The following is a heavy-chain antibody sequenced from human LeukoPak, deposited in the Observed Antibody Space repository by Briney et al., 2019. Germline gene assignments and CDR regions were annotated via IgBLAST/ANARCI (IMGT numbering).Heavy chain of an antibody. J-gene: IGHJ4*02. V-gene: IGHV4-59*01. CDR1: GVSISSYY. CDR2: IYYSGST. Sequence: SETLSLTCTVSGVSISSYYWSWIRQPPGKGLEWIGYIYYSGSTNYNPSLKSRVTISVDTSKNQFSLKLSSVTAADTAVYYCARDRHYYDSSGYYAGFDYWGQGTLVTVSS. D-gene: IGHD3-22*01. CDR3: ARDRHYYDSSGYYAGFDY.